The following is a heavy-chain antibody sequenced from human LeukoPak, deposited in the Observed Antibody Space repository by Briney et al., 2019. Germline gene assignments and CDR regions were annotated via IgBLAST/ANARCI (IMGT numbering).Heavy chain of an antibody. CDR2: IYYSGST. D-gene: IGHD4-17*01. CDR3: ARNYGDYGPFDY. V-gene: IGHV4-31*03. Sequence: PSETLSLTCTVSGGSISSGGYYWSWIRQHPGKGLEWIGYIYYSGSTYYNPSLKSRVTISVDTSKNQFSLKLSSVTAADTAVYYCARNYGDYGPFDYWGQGTLVTVSS. J-gene: IGHJ4*02. CDR1: GGSISSGGYY.